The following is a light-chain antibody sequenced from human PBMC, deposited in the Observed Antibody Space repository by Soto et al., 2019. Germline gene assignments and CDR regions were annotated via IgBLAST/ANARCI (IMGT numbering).Light chain of an antibody. CDR2: KAS. Sequence: DVQMTQSPSTLSASVGDRVTITCRASQNITSWLAWHQQKPGKAPRLLIYKASTLQSGVPSRFSGSGYGTDFTLTINSLQPDDFATYYCQQYNIYWTFGQGTKVEIK. J-gene: IGKJ1*01. CDR3: QQYNIYWT. V-gene: IGKV1-5*03. CDR1: QNITSW.